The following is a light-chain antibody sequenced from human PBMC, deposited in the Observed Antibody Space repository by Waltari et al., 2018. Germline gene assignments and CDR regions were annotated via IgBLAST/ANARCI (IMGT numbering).Light chain of an antibody. CDR3: QQYNAWPPGYT. V-gene: IGKV3-15*01. CDR1: QSVSSN. Sequence: EIAMTQSPATLSVSPGERATLSCRASQSVSSNLAWYQQKPGQAPRLLIYGASTRATGIPARFSGSGSGTEFTLTITSMQSEDFAVYYCQQYNAWPPGYTFGQGTKLEIK. CDR2: GAS. J-gene: IGKJ2*01.